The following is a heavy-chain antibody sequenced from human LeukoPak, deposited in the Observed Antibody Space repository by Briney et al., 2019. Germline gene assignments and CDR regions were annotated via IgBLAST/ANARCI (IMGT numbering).Heavy chain of an antibody. CDR3: ARALVVAATLNWFDP. D-gene: IGHD2-15*01. J-gene: IGHJ5*02. CDR1: GYTFTSYD. Sequence: ASVKVSCKASGYTFTSYDINWVRQATGRGLEWMGWMNPNSGNTGYAQKFQGRVTMTRNTSISTAYMELSSLRSEDTAVYYCARALVVAATLNWFDPWGQGTLVTVSS. CDR2: MNPNSGNT. V-gene: IGHV1-8*01.